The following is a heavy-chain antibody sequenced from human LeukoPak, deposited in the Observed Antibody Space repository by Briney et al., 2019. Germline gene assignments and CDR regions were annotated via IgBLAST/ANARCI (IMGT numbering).Heavy chain of an antibody. CDR1: GFTFSSYA. V-gene: IGHV3-30*04. D-gene: IGHD3-16*01. CDR3: AKDGSSYFGGGAFDI. J-gene: IGHJ3*02. Sequence: TGGSLRLSCAASGFTFSSYAMHWVRQAPGKGLEWVAVISYDGSNKYYADSVKGRFTISRDNSKNTLYLQMNSLRAEDTAVYYCAKDGSSYFGGGAFDIWGQGTMVTVSS. CDR2: ISYDGSNK.